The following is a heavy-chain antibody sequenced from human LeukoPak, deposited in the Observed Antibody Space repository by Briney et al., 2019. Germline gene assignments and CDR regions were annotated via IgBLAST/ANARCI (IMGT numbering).Heavy chain of an antibody. CDR3: AKDYIGYDQDFDY. D-gene: IGHD2-2*01. CDR1: GFTFSSYA. Sequence: PGGSLRLSCAASGFTFSSYAMSWVRQAPGKGLEWVSSISGSGISTYYANSVKGRFSISRDNSKNTLDLQMNSLGAEDTAVYFCAKDYIGYDQDFDYWDQGTLVTVSS. CDR2: ISGSGIST. V-gene: IGHV3-23*01. J-gene: IGHJ4*02.